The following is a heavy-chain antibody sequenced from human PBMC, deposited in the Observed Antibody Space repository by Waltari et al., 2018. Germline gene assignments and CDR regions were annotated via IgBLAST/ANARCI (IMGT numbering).Heavy chain of an antibody. CDR3: ASGGGYTNGWDY. V-gene: IGHV4-39*07. CDR1: VDSLSSRNYF. Sequence: QPLLQESGPGLVKPSETLSPTCSVSVDSLSSRNYFWGCIRQPPGKGLQWMGSIYYPGNTYYNPSLKSRLTISLDTSKNQFSLKLTSVTAADTAVYFCASGGGYTNGWDYWGQGTPVTVSS. CDR2: IYYPGNT. J-gene: IGHJ4*02. D-gene: IGHD2-8*01.